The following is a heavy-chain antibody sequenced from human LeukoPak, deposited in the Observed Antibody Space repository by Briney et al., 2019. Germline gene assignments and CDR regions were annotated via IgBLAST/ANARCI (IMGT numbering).Heavy chain of an antibody. CDR2: IYYSGST. D-gene: IGHD3-10*01. V-gene: IGHV4-39*07. CDR3: ASALGGSGSYYNERYYYYYMDV. Sequence: SETLSLTCTVSGGSISSSSYYWGWIRQPPGKGLEWIGNIYYSGSTYYNPSLKSRVTISVDTSKNQFSLKLSSVTAADTAVYYCASALGGSGSYYNERYYYYYMDVWGKGTTVTVSS. CDR1: GGSISSSSYY. J-gene: IGHJ6*03.